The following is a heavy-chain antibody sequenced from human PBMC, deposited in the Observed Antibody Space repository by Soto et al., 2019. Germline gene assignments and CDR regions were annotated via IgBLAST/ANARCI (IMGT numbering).Heavy chain of an antibody. V-gene: IGHV4-59*01. J-gene: IGHJ5*01. Sequence: ETLSLTCPASAVSISSYYWSWIRQPPGKALEWIGYIYYSGSTNYNPSLKRRVTISVDTSKNQFSLKLSSVAAADTAVYYCARDYRGRGLTRGFDPWGQGTLVTVSS. CDR1: AVSISSYY. CDR3: ARDYRGRGLTRGFDP. CDR2: IYYSGST. D-gene: IGHD3-10*01.